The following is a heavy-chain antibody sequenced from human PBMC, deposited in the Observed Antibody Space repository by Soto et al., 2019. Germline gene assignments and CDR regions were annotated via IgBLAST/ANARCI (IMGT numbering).Heavy chain of an antibody. CDR3: ARLIGNSWLDS. CDR1: GDSVSTNSAT. J-gene: IGHJ5*01. V-gene: IGHV6-1*01. Sequence: QVQLQQSGPGLVKPSQTLSLTCAISGDSVSTNSATWDWIRQSQSRCREWLGRTYYRSKWYNDYAVSVKGRITINPDTSNNQLSLQLNSVTPDDTAVYYCARLIGNSWLDSWGQGTLVTVSS. D-gene: IGHD2-8*01. CDR2: TYYRSKWYN.